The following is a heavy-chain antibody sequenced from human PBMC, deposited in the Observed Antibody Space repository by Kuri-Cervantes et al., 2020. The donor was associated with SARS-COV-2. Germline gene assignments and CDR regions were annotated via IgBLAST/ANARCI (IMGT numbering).Heavy chain of an antibody. CDR1: GFTFRNYS. J-gene: IGHJ4*02. Sequence: GESLKISCAASGFTFRNYSLNWVRQAPGKGLEWVSSISDTGGRTDYADSVKGRFTISRDNSKNTLYLQMNSLRAEDTAVYYCAKDRQWLVRYFDYWGQGTLVTASS. D-gene: IGHD6-19*01. V-gene: IGHV3-23*01. CDR3: AKDRQWLVRYFDY. CDR2: ISDTGGRT.